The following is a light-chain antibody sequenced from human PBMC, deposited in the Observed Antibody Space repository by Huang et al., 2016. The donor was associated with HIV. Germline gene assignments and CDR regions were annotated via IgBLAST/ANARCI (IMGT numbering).Light chain of an antibody. CDR3: MQALQTPYT. CDR1: QSLLHNNGYKY. V-gene: IGKV2-28*01. Sequence: DLVMTQSQLFLSVTPGGPAAISCRSSQSLLHNNGYKYLVCYLEKPGQSPRFLIYLHSSRASGVPDRFSGRGSGTNFALNISRVEADDVGVYYCMQALQTPYTFGQGTKLEIK. J-gene: IGKJ2*01. CDR2: LHS.